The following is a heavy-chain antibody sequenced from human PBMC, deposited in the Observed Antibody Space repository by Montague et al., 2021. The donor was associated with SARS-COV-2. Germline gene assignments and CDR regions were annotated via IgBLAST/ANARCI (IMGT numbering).Heavy chain of an antibody. Sequence: SLRLSCAASGFTFSSYGMHWVRQAPGKGLEWVAVISYDGSNKYYADSVKGRFTISRDNSKNTQYLQVNSLRAEDTAVYYCARVYGGSYRGRIDYWGQGTLVTVSS. CDR1: GFTFSSYG. J-gene: IGHJ4*02. V-gene: IGHV3-30*19. CDR3: ARVYGGSYRGRIDY. D-gene: IGHD1-26*01. CDR2: ISYDGSNK.